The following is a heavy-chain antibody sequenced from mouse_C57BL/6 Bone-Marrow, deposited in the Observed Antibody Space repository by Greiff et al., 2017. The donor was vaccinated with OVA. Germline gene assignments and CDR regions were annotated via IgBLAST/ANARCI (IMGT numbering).Heavy chain of an antibody. CDR3: ARMRGNAGWLLRYCDV. CDR1: GFSLSTFGMG. V-gene: IGHV8-8*01. Sequence: QVTLKESGPGILQPSQTLSLTCSFSGFSLSTFGMGVGWIRQPSGKGLEWLAHIWWDDDKYYNPALKSRLTISKDTSKNQVFLKIANVDTADTATYYGARMRGNAGWLLRYCDVWGTGTTVTVSS. D-gene: IGHD2-3*01. J-gene: IGHJ1*03. CDR2: IWWDDDK.